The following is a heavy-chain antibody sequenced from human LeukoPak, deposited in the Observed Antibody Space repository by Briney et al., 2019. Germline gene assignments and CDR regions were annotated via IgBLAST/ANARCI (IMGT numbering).Heavy chain of an antibody. CDR1: GGSISSYY. CDR2: IYYSGST. D-gene: IGHD3-22*01. Sequence: SETLSLTCTVSGGSISSYYWSWIRQPPGKGLEWIGYIYYSGSTNYNPSLKSRVTISVDTSKNQFSLKLTSVTAADTAVYYCVRQWNSGGYYRFDYWGQGTLVIVSS. V-gene: IGHV4-59*08. J-gene: IGHJ4*02. CDR3: VRQWNSGGYYRFDY.